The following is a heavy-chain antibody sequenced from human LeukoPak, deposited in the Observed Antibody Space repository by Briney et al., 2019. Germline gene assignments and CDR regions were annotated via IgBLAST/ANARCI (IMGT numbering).Heavy chain of an antibody. CDR1: GFPFSDYS. J-gene: IGHJ4*02. Sequence: GGSLRLSCTASGFPFSDYSMNWVRQAPGKGLEWISYIGISSGNTKYADSVRGRFTISEDNAKNSLYLQMNSLRVEDTAVYYCARDHNYAFDNWGQGTLVSVSS. D-gene: IGHD1-1*01. CDR3: ARDHNYAFDN. CDR2: IGISSGNT. V-gene: IGHV3-48*04.